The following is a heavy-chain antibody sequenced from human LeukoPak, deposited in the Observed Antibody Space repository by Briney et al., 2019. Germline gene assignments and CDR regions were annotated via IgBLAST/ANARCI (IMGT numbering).Heavy chain of an antibody. CDR3: VRGLYYDFWSGYYLDY. D-gene: IGHD3-3*01. J-gene: IGHJ4*02. CDR2: MNPNSGNT. Sequence: GASVKVSCKASGYTFTSYDINWVRQATGQGLEWMGWMNPNSGNTGYAQKFQGRVTMTRNTSISTAYMELSSLRSEDTAVYYCVRGLYYDFWSGYYLDYWGQGTLVTVSS. V-gene: IGHV1-8*01. CDR1: GYTFTSYD.